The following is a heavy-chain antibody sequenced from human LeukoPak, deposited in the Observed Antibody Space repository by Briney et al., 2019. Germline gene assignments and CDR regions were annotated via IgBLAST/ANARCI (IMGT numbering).Heavy chain of an antibody. CDR1: GYTFTSYY. CDR2: INPSGGST. J-gene: IGHJ4*02. CDR3: ARGSVVVPAATTYSLDY. D-gene: IGHD2-2*01. Sequence: GASVKVSCKASGYTFTSYYMHWVRQAPGQGLEWMGIINPSGGSTSYAQKFQGRVTMTRDTSTSTVYMELSRLRPEDTAVYYCARGSVVVPAATTYSLDYWGQGTLVTVSS. V-gene: IGHV1-46*01.